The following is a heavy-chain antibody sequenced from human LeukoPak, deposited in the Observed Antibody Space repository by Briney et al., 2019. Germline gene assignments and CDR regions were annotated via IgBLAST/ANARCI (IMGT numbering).Heavy chain of an antibody. V-gene: IGHV4-59*01. D-gene: IGHD6-19*01. Sequence: SETLSLTCTVSGGSISSYYWSWIRQPPGKGLEWIGYIYYSGSTNYNPSLKSRVTISVDTSKNHFSLKPSSVTAADTAVYYCARVVNSGWSDYWGQGTLVTVSS. J-gene: IGHJ4*02. CDR1: GGSISSYY. CDR2: IYYSGST. CDR3: ARVVNSGWSDY.